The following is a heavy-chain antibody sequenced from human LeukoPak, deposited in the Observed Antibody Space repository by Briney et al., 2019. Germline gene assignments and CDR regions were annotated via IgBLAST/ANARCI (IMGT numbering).Heavy chain of an antibody. V-gene: IGHV3-21*01. J-gene: IGHJ4*02. Sequence: GGPLRLSCAASGFTFSSYSMNWVRQAPGKGLEWVSSISSSSSYIYYADSVKGRFTISRDNAKNSLYLQMNSLGAEDTAVYYCARSGYSSGWYPAHFDYWGQGTLVTVSS. CDR3: ARSGYSSGWYPAHFDY. CDR2: ISSSSSYI. CDR1: GFTFSSYS. D-gene: IGHD6-19*01.